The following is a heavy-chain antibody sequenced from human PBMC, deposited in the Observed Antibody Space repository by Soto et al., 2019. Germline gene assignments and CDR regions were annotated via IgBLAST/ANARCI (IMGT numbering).Heavy chain of an antibody. CDR1: GYTFTSYG. CDR2: ISAYNGNT. CDR3: ARDTPVGATTDFDY. D-gene: IGHD1-26*01. J-gene: IGHJ4*02. Sequence: GASVKVSCKASGYTFTSYGISWVRESPGQGLEWMGWISAYNGNTNYAQKLQGRVTMTTDTSTSTAYMELRSLRSDDTAVYYCARDTPVGATTDFDYWGQGTLVTVSS. V-gene: IGHV1-18*01.